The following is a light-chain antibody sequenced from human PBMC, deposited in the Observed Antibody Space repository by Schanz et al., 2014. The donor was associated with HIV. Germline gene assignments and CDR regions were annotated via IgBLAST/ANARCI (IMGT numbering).Light chain of an antibody. V-gene: IGKV1-5*03. CDR3: QQYNTYWT. CDR2: NAS. J-gene: IGKJ1*01. CDR1: ESIYKW. Sequence: DIQMTQSTSTVSASVGDRVTITCRASESIYKWLAWYQQKPGKAPKLLMYNASSLESGVPSRFSGGGSGTEFMLFISSLQPDDFATYYCQQYNTYWTFGQGTKVEIK.